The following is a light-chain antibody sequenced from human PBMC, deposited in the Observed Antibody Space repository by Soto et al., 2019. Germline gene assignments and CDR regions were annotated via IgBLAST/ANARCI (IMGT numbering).Light chain of an antibody. CDR1: SSNIGSNY. CDR3: AAWDDSLSAPYV. V-gene: IGLV1-47*01. CDR2: RNN. Sequence: QSVLTQPPSASGTPGQRVTISCSGSSSNIGSNYVYWYQQLPGTAPKLLIYRNNQRPSGVPDRCSGSKSGTSASLAISGLRSEDEADYYCAAWDDSLSAPYVFGTGTKLTVL. J-gene: IGLJ1*01.